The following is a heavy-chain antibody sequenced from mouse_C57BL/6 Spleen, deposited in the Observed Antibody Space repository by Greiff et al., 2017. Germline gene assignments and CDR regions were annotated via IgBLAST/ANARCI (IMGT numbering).Heavy chain of an antibody. J-gene: IGHJ4*01. D-gene: IGHD1-1*01. CDR1: GYTFTSYW. V-gene: IGHV1-52*01. CDR3: ARGYYGAMDY. Sequence: VQLQQPGAELVRPGSSVKLSCKASGYTFTSYWMHWVKQRPIQGLEWIGNIDPSDSETHYNQKFKDKATLTVDKSSSTAYMQLSSLTSEDSAVYYWARGYYGAMDYWGQGTSVTVSS. CDR2: IDPSDSET.